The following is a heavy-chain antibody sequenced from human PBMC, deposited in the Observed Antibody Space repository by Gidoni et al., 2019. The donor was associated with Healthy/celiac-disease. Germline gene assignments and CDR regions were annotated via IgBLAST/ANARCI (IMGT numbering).Heavy chain of an antibody. D-gene: IGHD6-19*01. Sequence: QVQLQESGPGLVKPSETLSLTCTVSGGSISSYYWSWIRQPPGKGLEWIGYIYYSGSTNYNPSLKSRVTISVDTSKNQFSLKLSSVTAADTAVYYCARGSSGWSDYWGQGTLVTVSS. CDR2: IYYSGST. CDR3: ARGSSGWSDY. V-gene: IGHV4-59*01. J-gene: IGHJ4*02. CDR1: GGSISSYY.